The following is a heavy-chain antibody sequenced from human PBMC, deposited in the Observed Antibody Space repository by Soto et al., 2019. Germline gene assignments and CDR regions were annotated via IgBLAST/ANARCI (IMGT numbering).Heavy chain of an antibody. Sequence: QVQLQESGPGLVRPSETLSLTCTVSGGSFSNYYWSWIRQPPGEGLEWIGYIYYSGSTNYNPSLESRVTISLDTSKNQFSLRLTSVTAADTAVYYCARDRWDYSNAFDIWGQGTVVTVSS. CDR2: IYYSGST. V-gene: IGHV4-59*01. D-gene: IGHD1-7*01. CDR1: GGSFSNYY. CDR3: ARDRWDYSNAFDI. J-gene: IGHJ3*02.